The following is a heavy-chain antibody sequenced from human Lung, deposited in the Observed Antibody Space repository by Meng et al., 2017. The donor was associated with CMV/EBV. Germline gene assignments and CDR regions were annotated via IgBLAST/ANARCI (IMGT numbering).Heavy chain of an antibody. J-gene: IGHJ5*02. CDR1: GTSISPYY. D-gene: IGHD3-3*01. CDR3: ARDRSDLWSGPFDP. CDR2: IYFNGNT. V-gene: IGHV4-59*01. Sequence: LXCTVFGTSISPYYWSWIRQPPGKGLEWIGYIYFNGNTNYNPALKSRVTMSLDTSMNQFSLKLNSVTAADTAVYYCARDRSDLWSGPFDPWGRGTLVTVSS.